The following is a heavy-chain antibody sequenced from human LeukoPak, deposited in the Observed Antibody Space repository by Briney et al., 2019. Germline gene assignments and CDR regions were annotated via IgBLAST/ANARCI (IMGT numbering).Heavy chain of an antibody. D-gene: IGHD6-13*01. CDR2: ISGSGGST. CDR1: GFTFSSYA. J-gene: IGHJ4*02. CDR3: AKDKDSSSWSGGGFDY. Sequence: GGSLRLSCAASGFTFSSYAMSWVRQAPGKGLEWVSAISGSGGSTYYADSVKGRFTISRDNSKNTLYLQMNSLRAEDTAVYYCAKDKDSSSWSGGGFDYWGQGTLVTVSS. V-gene: IGHV3-23*01.